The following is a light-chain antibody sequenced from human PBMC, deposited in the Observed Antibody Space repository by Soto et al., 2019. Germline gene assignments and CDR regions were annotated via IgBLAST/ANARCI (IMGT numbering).Light chain of an antibody. CDR2: AAS. CDR3: QQYGSAPWT. CDR1: PRVNNHS. Sequence: PGVRATLSCRASPRVNNHSLARYQHKPGQSPRLLIYAASNRARGIPDRFGGGGSGTDFTLTVSRLEPEDFPVSYCQQYGSAPWTFGQGTNV. V-gene: IGKV3-20*01. J-gene: IGKJ1*01.